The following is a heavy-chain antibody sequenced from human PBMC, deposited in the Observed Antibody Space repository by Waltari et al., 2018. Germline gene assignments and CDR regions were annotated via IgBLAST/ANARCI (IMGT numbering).Heavy chain of an antibody. CDR2: IYHSGST. CDR1: GYSISSGYY. J-gene: IGHJ4*02. Sequence: QVQLQESGPGLVKPSETLSLTCAVSGYSISSGYYWGWIRQPQGKGLEWIGSIYHSGSTYYNPSLQVLVTISVDTSKNQFSLKLSSVTAAYTAVYYCARHLGRRYYDSSGYYIDYWGQGTLVTVSS. CDR3: ARHLGRRYYDSSGYYIDY. V-gene: IGHV4-38-2*01. D-gene: IGHD3-22*01.